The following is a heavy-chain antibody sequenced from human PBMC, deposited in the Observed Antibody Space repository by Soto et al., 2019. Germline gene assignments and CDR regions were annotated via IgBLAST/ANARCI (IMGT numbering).Heavy chain of an antibody. D-gene: IGHD6-13*01. CDR3: ARHVGIAAAAPDY. J-gene: IGHJ4*02. Sequence: SETLSLTCTVSGGSISSSSYYWGWIRQPPGKGLEWIGSIYYSGSTYYNPSLKSRVTISVDTSKNQFSLKLSSVTAADTAVYYCARHVGIAAAAPDYWGQGTLVTVSS. V-gene: IGHV4-39*01. CDR2: IYYSGST. CDR1: GGSISSSSYY.